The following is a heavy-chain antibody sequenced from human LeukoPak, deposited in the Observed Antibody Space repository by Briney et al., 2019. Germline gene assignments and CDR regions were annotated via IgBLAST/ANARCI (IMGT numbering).Heavy chain of an antibody. Sequence: TLSLTCTVSGGSISSGGYYWSWIRQNPGKGLGWIGYISYSASTYYNPSLKSRITISVDTSKNQFSLKLSSVTAADTAVYYCARRYGELGATFDYWGQGTLVTVSS. V-gene: IGHV4-31*03. D-gene: IGHD1-26*01. CDR3: ARRYGELGATFDY. CDR2: ISYSAST. CDR1: GGSISSGGYY. J-gene: IGHJ4*02.